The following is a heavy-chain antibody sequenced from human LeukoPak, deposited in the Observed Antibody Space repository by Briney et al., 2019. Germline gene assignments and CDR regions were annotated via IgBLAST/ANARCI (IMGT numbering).Heavy chain of an antibody. D-gene: IGHD1-20*01. CDR2: ISSGSSYI. Sequence: GGSLRLSCAASGFTFSSYSMNWVRQAPGKGLEWVSSISSGSSYIYYADSVKGRFTISRDNSRNTLYLQMNSLRAEDTATYYCAKGNGIIGIWGQGTLVTVSS. CDR1: GFTFSSYS. V-gene: IGHV3-21*04. CDR3: AKGNGIIGI. J-gene: IGHJ4*02.